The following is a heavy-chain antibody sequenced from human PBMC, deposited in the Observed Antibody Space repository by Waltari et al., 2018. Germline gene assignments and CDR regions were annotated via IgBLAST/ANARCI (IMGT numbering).Heavy chain of an antibody. CDR1: GVSITINRHY. CDR2: VSYIGTT. D-gene: IGHD5-12*01. CDR3: ATYIGASVGTAAFDV. J-gene: IGHJ3*01. V-gene: IGHV4-39*01. Sequence: QLQLQESGPRLVRPSETLSLICRVSGVSITINRHYWAWIRQSPGQGLEWIGTVSYIGTTYISPSLKSRVSVSRDTSKNQVSLILGSVTAADMAVYYCATYIGASVGTAAFDVWGQGTMVTVSS.